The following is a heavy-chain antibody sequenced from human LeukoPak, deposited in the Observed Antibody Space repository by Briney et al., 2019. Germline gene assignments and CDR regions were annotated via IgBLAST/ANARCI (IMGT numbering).Heavy chain of an antibody. CDR1: GFTFSNYG. CDR2: IWYDGSNK. D-gene: IGHD5/OR15-5a*01. V-gene: IGHV3-33*01. CDR3: ARLRGVYDAFDI. J-gene: IGHJ3*02. Sequence: GRSLRLSCAASGFTFSNYGMHWVRQAPGKGLEWVAVIWYDGSNKYYADSVKGRFTISRDNSKNTLYLQMNSLRAEDTAVYYCARLRGVYDAFDIWGQGTMVTVSS.